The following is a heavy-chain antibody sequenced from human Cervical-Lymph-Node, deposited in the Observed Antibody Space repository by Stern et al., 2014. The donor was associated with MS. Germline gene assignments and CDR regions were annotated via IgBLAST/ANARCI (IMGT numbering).Heavy chain of an antibody. D-gene: IGHD6-19*01. CDR2: ITGNGGST. CDR1: GFTFSNYA. J-gene: IGHJ4*02. CDR3: AKDIGSSAWYD. Sequence: VQLVQSGGGLVQPGGSLRLSCAASGFTFSNYAMNWVRQAPGKGLEWVSRITGNGGSTQYADSVKGRFTIYRDSSKNMLYLQMNSVRVEDTAVYYCAKDIGSSAWYDWGQGTLVTVSS. V-gene: IGHV3-23*04.